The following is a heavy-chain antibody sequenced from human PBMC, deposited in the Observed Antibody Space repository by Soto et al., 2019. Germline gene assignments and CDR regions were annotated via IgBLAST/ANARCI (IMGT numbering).Heavy chain of an antibody. Sequence: SETLSLTCAVSGGSISSGGYYWTWIRQPPGKRLEWIGYIYYSGSTNYNPSLKSRVTISVDTSKNQFSLKLSSVTAADTALYYCASQYYYDSSGYYPFDYWGQGTLVTVSS. J-gene: IGHJ4*02. CDR1: GGSISSGGYY. CDR3: ASQYYYDSSGYYPFDY. CDR2: IYYSGST. D-gene: IGHD3-22*01. V-gene: IGHV4-30-4*07.